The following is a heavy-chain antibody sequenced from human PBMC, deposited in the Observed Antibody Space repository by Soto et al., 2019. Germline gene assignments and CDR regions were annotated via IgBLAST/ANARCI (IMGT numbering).Heavy chain of an antibody. Sequence: QVQLVQSGAEVKKPGSSVKVSCKASGGTFSSYAISWVRQAPGQGLEWMGGIIPIFGTANYAQKFQGRVTXXAXDXXRTADMGLSSLRSEDTAVYYCARRYNWNEPDSFDIWGQGTMVTVSS. CDR3: ARRYNWNEPDSFDI. CDR1: GGTFSSYA. V-gene: IGHV1-69*12. D-gene: IGHD1-20*01. CDR2: IIPIFGTA. J-gene: IGHJ3*02.